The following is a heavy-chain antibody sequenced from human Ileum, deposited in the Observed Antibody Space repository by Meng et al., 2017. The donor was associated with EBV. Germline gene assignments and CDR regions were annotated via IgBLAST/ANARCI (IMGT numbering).Heavy chain of an antibody. CDR1: GYTFTGYY. Sequence: QVQLVQLGAEVKKPGASVKVSCKASGYTFTGYYMHWVRQAPGQGLEWMGWINPNSGGTNYAQKFQGWVTMTRDTSISTAYMELSRLRSDDTAVYYCARDWEGSWAVFDYWGQGTLVTVSS. J-gene: IGHJ4*02. CDR2: INPNSGGT. V-gene: IGHV1-2*04. D-gene: IGHD6-13*01. CDR3: ARDWEGSWAVFDY.